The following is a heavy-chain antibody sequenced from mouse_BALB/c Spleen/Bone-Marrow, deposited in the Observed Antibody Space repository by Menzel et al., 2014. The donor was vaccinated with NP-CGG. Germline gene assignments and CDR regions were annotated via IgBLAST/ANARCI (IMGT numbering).Heavy chain of an antibody. Sequence: VMLVESGAELVRPGSSVKISCKASGYAFSVYWMNWVKQRPGQGLELIGQIYPGDGDTNYNGKFKGRATLTADKSSNTAYMQLSSLTSEDSAVYFCARGGISVDYWGQGTTLTVSS. CDR1: GYAFSVYW. CDR3: ARGGISVDY. CDR2: IYPGDGDT. V-gene: IGHV1-80*01. J-gene: IGHJ2*01.